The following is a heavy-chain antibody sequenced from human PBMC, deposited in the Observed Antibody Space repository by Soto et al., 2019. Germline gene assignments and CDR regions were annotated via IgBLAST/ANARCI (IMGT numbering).Heavy chain of an antibody. J-gene: IGHJ4*02. V-gene: IGHV1-24*01. CDR3: ATVIVSTIPLDY. CDR2: SDPADGET. CDR1: GYNLNDLS. D-gene: IGHD5-12*01. Sequence: QVQLVQSGAEVKKPGASVKVSCKVSGYNLNDLSIHWVRQAPGKGLEWMGGSDPADGETIYAQKFQGRVTMTEATSTDTAYMELSSLRSEDTAVYYCATVIVSTIPLDYWGQGTLVTGSS.